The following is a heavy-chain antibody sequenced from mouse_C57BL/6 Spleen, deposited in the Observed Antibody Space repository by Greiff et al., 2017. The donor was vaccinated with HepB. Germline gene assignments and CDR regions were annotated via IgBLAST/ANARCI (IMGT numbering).Heavy chain of an antibody. J-gene: IGHJ2*01. Sequence: EVMLVESGEGLVKPGGSLKLSCAASGFTFSSYAMSWVRQTPEKRLEWVAYISSGGDYIYYADTVKGRFTISRDNARNTLYLQMSSLKSEDTAMYYCTRGGKAYYSNLYYFDYWGQGTTLTVSS. CDR2: ISSGGDYI. CDR1: GFTFSSYA. D-gene: IGHD2-5*01. CDR3: TRGGKAYYSNLYYFDY. V-gene: IGHV5-9-1*02.